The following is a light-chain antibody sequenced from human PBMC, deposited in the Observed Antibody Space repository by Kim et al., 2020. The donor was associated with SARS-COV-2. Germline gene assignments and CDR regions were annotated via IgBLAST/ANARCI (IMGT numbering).Light chain of an antibody. CDR2: KNN. CDR1: TPNIGGNY. V-gene: IGLV1-47*01. J-gene: IGLJ3*02. Sequence: QSVLTQTPSASGTPGQRVTIACSGSTPNIGGNYVYWYQQVPGTAPRVLIYKNNQRPSGVPDRFSASKSGTSASLAISGLRSEDEADYYCAAWDDSLRACVFGGGTQLTFL. CDR3: AAWDDSLRACV.